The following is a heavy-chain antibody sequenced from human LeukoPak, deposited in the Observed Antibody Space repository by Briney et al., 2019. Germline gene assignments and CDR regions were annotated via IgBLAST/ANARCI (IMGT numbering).Heavy chain of an antibody. D-gene: IGHD3-3*01. CDR1: GFTFSSYA. CDR2: ISGSGGST. CDR3: AKGLNYDFWSGYLAVEYYYYGMDV. Sequence: GGSLRLSCAASGFTFSSYAMSWVRQAPGKGLEGVSAISGSGGSTYYADSVKGRFTISRDNSKNTLYLQMNSLRAEDTAVYYCAKGLNYDFWSGYLAVEYYYYGMDVWGQGTTVTVSS. V-gene: IGHV3-23*01. J-gene: IGHJ6*02.